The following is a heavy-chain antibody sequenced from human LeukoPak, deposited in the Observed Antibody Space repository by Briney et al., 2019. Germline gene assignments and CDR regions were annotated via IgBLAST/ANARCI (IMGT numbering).Heavy chain of an antibody. D-gene: IGHD5-18*01. Sequence: SETLSLTCTVSGGSISSGGYYWSWIRQHPGKGLEWIGYIYYSGSTYYNPSLKSRVIISVDTSKNQFSLKLSSVTAADTAVYYCARGLIGYSYGFSGFDPWGQGTLVTVSS. CDR1: GGSISSGGYY. V-gene: IGHV4-31*03. CDR3: ARGLIGYSYGFSGFDP. J-gene: IGHJ5*02. CDR2: IYYSGST.